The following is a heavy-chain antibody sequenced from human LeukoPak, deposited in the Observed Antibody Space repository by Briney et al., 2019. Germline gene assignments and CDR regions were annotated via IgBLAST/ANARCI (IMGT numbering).Heavy chain of an antibody. Sequence: SETLSLTCTVSGGSISSYYWSWIRQPPGKGLEWIGYIYTSGSTNYNPSLKSRVTISVDTSKNQFSLKLSSVTAADTAVYYCARRLVPAAIGGAFDIWGQGTMVTVSS. CDR3: ARRLVPAAIGGAFDI. CDR1: GGSISSYY. D-gene: IGHD2-2*02. V-gene: IGHV4-4*09. CDR2: IYTSGST. J-gene: IGHJ3*02.